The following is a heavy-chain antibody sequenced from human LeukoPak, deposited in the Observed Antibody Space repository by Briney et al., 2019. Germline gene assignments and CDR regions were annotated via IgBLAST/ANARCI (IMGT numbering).Heavy chain of an antibody. Sequence: PSETLSLTCAVSGGSISSGGYSWSWIRQPPGKGLEWIGYIYHSGSTYYNPSLKSRVTISVDRSKNQFSLKLSSVTAADTAVCYCARSPMTTVTTEDYFDYWGQGTLVTVSS. J-gene: IGHJ4*02. CDR2: IYHSGST. CDR1: GGSISSGGYS. D-gene: IGHD4-17*01. CDR3: ARSPMTTVTTEDYFDY. V-gene: IGHV4-30-2*01.